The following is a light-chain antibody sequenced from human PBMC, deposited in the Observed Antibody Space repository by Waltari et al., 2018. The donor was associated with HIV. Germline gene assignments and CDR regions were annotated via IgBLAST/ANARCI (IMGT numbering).Light chain of an antibody. CDR2: EVS. Sequence: QSALTQPPSVSGSPGQSVTIPCTGTSNDLGSYNRVSWYQQSPAAAPKLIIFEVSNRPSGVPDRFSGSKSGYTASLTISGLQPEDEADYYCSSYTTTNTVLFGGGTTLTVL. J-gene: IGLJ2*01. V-gene: IGLV2-18*02. CDR1: SNDLGSYNR. CDR3: SSYTTTNTVL.